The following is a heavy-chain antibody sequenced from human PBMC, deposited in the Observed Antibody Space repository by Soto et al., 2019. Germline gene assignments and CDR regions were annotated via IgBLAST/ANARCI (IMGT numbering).Heavy chain of an antibody. D-gene: IGHD3-22*01. Sequence: GTSAKPSSTASGYANASNSSSWVQHAHGQGLEWMGWISAYNGNTNYAQKLQGRVTMTTDTSTSTAYMELRSLRSDDTAVYYCAREAQASSGYYYYYYGMDVWGQGTTVIVSS. CDR3: AREAQASSGYYYYYYGMDV. CDR2: ISAYNGNT. CDR1: GYANASNS. V-gene: IGHV1-18*01. J-gene: IGHJ6*02.